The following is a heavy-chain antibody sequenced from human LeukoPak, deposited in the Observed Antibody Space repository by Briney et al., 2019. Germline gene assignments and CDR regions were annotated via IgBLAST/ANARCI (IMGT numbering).Heavy chain of an antibody. D-gene: IGHD3-16*02. J-gene: IGHJ4*02. V-gene: IGHV7-4-1*02. Sequence: ASVKVSCKASGYTFTNYAMNWVRQAPGQGLEWMGWIHPSTGNPTYAQGFAGRFVFSLDTSVSTTYLQISSLKAEDTAVYYCARAFQRLGELSLPDYWGQGTLVTVSS. CDR3: ARAFQRLGELSLPDY. CDR1: GYTFTNYA. CDR2: IHPSTGNP.